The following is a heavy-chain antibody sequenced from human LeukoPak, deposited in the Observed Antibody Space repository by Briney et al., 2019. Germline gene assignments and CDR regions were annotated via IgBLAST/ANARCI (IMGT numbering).Heavy chain of an antibody. J-gene: IGHJ5*02. CDR3: ARGGRTVTTRAWFDP. Sequence: SETLSLTCAVSGGSISSGGYSWSWIRQPPGKGLEWIGYIYHSGSTYYNPSLKSRVTISVDRSKNQFSLKLSSVTAADTAVYYCARGGRTVTTRAWFDPWGQGTLVTVSS. CDR1: GGSISSGGYS. V-gene: IGHV4-30-2*01. CDR2: IYHSGST. D-gene: IGHD4-17*01.